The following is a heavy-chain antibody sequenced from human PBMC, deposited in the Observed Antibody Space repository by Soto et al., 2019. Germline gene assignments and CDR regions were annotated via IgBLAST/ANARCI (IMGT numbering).Heavy chain of an antibody. D-gene: IGHD6-19*01. J-gene: IGHJ6*02. CDR2: IVPISGIT. V-gene: IGHV1-69*12. CDR1: GGTFSNYA. Sequence: QVQLVQAGAEVKKPGSSVKVSCKVSGGTFSNYAIDWVRLAPGQGLEWMGGIVPISGITYYTQTFQGRATTTADDSTTTAYLELSSLRSEETAIYYCARVEAVAGIYNYHGLDVWGQGAAVTVSS. CDR3: ARVEAVAGIYNYHGLDV.